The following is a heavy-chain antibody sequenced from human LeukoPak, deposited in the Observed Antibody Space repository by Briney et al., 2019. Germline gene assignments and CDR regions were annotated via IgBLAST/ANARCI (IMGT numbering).Heavy chain of an antibody. CDR1: VYTFTSYY. CDR2: INPSGGST. Sequence: ASVKVSCKASVYTFTSYYMHWVRQAPGQGLEWMGIINPSGGSTSYAQKFRGRVTMTRDMSTSTVYMELSSLRSEDPAVYYCARDTHYGDYGGNYYYNDMDVWGKGTTVTASS. V-gene: IGHV1-46*01. CDR3: ARDTHYGDYGGNYYYNDMDV. D-gene: IGHD4-17*01. J-gene: IGHJ6*03.